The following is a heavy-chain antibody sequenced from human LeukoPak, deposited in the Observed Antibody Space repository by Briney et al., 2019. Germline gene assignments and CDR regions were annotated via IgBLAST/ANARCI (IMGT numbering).Heavy chain of an antibody. J-gene: IGHJ4*02. CDR2: IYYSGNS. Sequence: SETLSLTCIVSGGSISSGDYYWSWIRQPPGKGLEWIGYIYYSGNSYYNPSLKSRLTISIDTSKNHFSLKLSSVTAADTAFYYRARATGYYNTWRPFDYWGQGILVTVSS. CDR3: ARATGYYNTWRPFDY. D-gene: IGHD3-9*01. CDR1: GGSISSGDYY. V-gene: IGHV4-30-4*01.